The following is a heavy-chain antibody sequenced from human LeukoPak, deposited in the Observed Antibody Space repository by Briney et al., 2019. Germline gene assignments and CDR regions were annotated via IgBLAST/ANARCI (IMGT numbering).Heavy chain of an antibody. D-gene: IGHD4-17*01. Sequence: LSGGSLRLSCAASGFTFSSYAMSWVRQAPGKGLEWVSAISGSGGSTYYADSVKGRFTISRDNSKNTLYPQMNSLRAEDTAVYYCAKDQARYGDYVSAFDIWGQGTMVTVSS. V-gene: IGHV3-23*01. CDR1: GFTFSSYA. CDR2: ISGSGGST. CDR3: AKDQARYGDYVSAFDI. J-gene: IGHJ3*02.